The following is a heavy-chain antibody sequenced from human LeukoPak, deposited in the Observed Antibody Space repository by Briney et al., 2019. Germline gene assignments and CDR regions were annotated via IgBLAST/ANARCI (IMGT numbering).Heavy chain of an antibody. CDR1: GYTFTGYY. V-gene: IGHV1-2*02. Sequence: GASVKVSCKASGYTFTGYYMHWVRQAPGQGLEWMGWINPNSGGTNYAQKFQGRVTMTRDTSISTAYMELSRLRSDDTAVYYCARVMGDGCNYRSNYYYYYMDVWGKGTTVTVSS. CDR3: ARVMGDGCNYRSNYYYYYMDV. J-gene: IGHJ6*03. D-gene: IGHD5-24*01. CDR2: INPNSGGT.